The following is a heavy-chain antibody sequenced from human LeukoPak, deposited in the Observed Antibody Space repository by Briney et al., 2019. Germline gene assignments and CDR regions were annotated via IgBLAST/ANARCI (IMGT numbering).Heavy chain of an antibody. CDR2: IFGSGGSP. D-gene: IGHD5-18*01. CDR1: GFTFGSHA. Sequence: GGSLRLSCEASGFTFGSHAMYWVRQAPGKGLEWVAGIFGSGGSPHYADSVKGRFTISRDNSRNTVYLQINSLRAEDTAVYFCGKTTVGYSSGQKPAWPVDYWGQGTLVTVSS. V-gene: IGHV3-23*01. CDR3: GKTTVGYSSGQKPAWPVDY. J-gene: IGHJ4*02.